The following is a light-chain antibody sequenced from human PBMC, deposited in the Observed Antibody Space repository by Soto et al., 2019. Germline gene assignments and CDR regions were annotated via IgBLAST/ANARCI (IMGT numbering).Light chain of an antibody. V-gene: IGKV1-33*01. CDR2: DAS. CDR1: QNIIFY. Sequence: DIQMTQSPPSLSASVGDRVTITCRASQNIIFYLNWYQQKPGKAPKLLIYDASNLESGAPSRFSGSGSGTDFTFTISSLQPEDIATYFCHQYDNLPRTFGPGTKVDIK. J-gene: IGKJ3*01. CDR3: HQYDNLPRT.